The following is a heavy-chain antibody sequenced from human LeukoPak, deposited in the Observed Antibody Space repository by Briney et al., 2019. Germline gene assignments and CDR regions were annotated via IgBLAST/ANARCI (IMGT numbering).Heavy chain of an antibody. CDR3: ARDKSMLHNYFDY. V-gene: IGHV3-30*01. Sequence: GRSLRLSCAASGFTFGSYAMHWVRQAPGKGLEWVAVISYDGSNKYYADSVKGQFTISRDNSKNTLYLQMNSLRAEDTAVYYCARDKSMLHNYFDYWGQGTLVTVSS. CDR2: ISYDGSNK. J-gene: IGHJ4*02. CDR1: GFTFGSYA. D-gene: IGHD2-8*01.